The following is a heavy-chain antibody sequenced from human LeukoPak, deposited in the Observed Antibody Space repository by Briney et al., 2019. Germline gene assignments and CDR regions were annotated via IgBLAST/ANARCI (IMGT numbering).Heavy chain of an antibody. J-gene: IGHJ4*02. CDR2: ISNSGGST. CDR1: GLTFSNYA. CDR3: AKGQTTWLGLLLN. D-gene: IGHD2-15*01. Sequence: GGSLRLSCAASGLTFSNYAMNWVRQAPGKGLEWVSAISNSGGSTFYADSVKGRFTISRDNSKNMVYLQINSLGAEDTAAYCCAKGQTTWLGLLLNWGQGTLVTVSS. V-gene: IGHV3-23*01.